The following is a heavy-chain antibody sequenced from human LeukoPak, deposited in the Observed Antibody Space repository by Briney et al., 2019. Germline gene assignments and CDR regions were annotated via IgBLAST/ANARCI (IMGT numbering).Heavy chain of an antibody. CDR3: AKDPYRFGELLTNWFDP. V-gene: IGHV3-7*03. D-gene: IGHD3-10*01. CDR1: GFTFSNYW. Sequence: GGSLRLSCAASGFTFSNYWMSWVRQAPGKGLEWVANIKQDGSEKYYVDSVKGRFTISRDNAKNSLYLQMNSLRAEDTALYYCAKDPYRFGELLTNWFDPWGQGTLVTVSS. CDR2: IKQDGSEK. J-gene: IGHJ5*02.